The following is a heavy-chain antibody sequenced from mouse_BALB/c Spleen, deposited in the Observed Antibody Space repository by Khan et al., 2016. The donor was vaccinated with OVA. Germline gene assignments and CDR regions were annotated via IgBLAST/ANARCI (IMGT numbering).Heavy chain of an antibody. J-gene: IGHJ2*01. Sequence: QVQLQQSGPELVRPGVSVKISCKGSDYTFTDYAMHWVRQSHAKSLEWIGLISTYSGNTNYKQKFKGKATMTVDKSSSTAYMELARLTSEDSAIYFCTRPAYASYYANWGQGTTLTVSS. CDR2: ISTYSGNT. CDR1: DYTFTDYA. V-gene: IGHV1S137*01. D-gene: IGHD1-1*01. CDR3: TRPAYASYYAN.